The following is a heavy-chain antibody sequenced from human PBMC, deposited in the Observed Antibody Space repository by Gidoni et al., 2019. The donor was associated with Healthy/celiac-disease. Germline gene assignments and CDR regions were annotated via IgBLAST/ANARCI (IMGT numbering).Heavy chain of an antibody. J-gene: IGHJ4*02. V-gene: IGHV3-66*02. D-gene: IGHD6-13*01. CDR2: IYSGGST. CDR3: ARDVSSQQLALGDY. CDR1: GFTVSSNY. Sequence: EVQLVESGGGLVQPGGSLRLSCADSGFTVSSNYMSWVRQAPGKGLEWVSVIYSGGSTYYADSVKGRFTISRDNAKNTLYLQMNSLRAEDTAVYYCARDVSSQQLALGDYWGQGTLVTVSS.